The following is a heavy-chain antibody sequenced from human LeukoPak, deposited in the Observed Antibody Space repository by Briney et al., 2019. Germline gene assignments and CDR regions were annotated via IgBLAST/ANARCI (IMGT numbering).Heavy chain of an antibody. Sequence: SETLSLTCTVSGVSISSYYWSWIRQPPGKGLEWIGYIYDSGSTNYNPSLKSRVTISVDTSKNQFSLKLSSVTAADTVVYYCARVGGTNYYYYGMDVWGQGTTVTVSS. J-gene: IGHJ6*02. V-gene: IGHV4-59*01. CDR1: GVSISSYY. CDR2: IYDSGST. D-gene: IGHD1-1*01. CDR3: ARVGGTNYYYYGMDV.